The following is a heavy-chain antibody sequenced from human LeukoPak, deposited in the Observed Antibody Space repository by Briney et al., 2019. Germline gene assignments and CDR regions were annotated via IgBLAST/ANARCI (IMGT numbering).Heavy chain of an antibody. CDR3: ASLSRVVVVAATYYGMDV. V-gene: IGHV4-34*01. J-gene: IGHJ6*02. D-gene: IGHD2-15*01. CDR2: INHSGST. Sequence: PSETLSLTCTVSGGSISSYYWSWIRQPPGKGLEWIGEINHSGSTNYNPSLKSRVTISVDTSKNQFSLKLSSVTAADTAVYYCASLSRVVVVAATYYGMDVWGQGTTVTVSS. CDR1: GGSISSYY.